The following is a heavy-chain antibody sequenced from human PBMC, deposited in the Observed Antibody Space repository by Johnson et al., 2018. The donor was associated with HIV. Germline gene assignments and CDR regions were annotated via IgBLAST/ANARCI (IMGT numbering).Heavy chain of an antibody. CDR1: GFTFRSYA. J-gene: IGHJ3*02. Sequence: QMLLVESGGGLVQPGGSLRLSCAASGFTFRSYAMHWVRQAPGKGLEWVAVISYDGSNKYYADSVKGRFTISRDNSKNTLYLQMNSLRAEDTAVYYCASSAPGLLPNDAFDIWGQGTMVTVSS. CDR2: ISYDGSNK. D-gene: IGHD2-15*01. V-gene: IGHV3-30-3*01. CDR3: ASSAPGLLPNDAFDI.